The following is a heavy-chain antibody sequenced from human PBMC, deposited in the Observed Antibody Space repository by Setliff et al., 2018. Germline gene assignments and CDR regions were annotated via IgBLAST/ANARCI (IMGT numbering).Heavy chain of an antibody. CDR2: IYTSGST. V-gene: IGHV4-61*02. Sequence: LSLTCTVSGGSISSGSYYWSWIRQPAGKGLEWIGRIYTSGSTNYNPSLKSRVTISVDTSKNQFSLKLSSVTAADTAVYYCARGDIVSRRQLGHDAFDIWGQGTMVTVSS. J-gene: IGHJ3*02. CDR3: ARGDIVSRRQLGHDAFDI. CDR1: GGSISSGSYY. D-gene: IGHD2-15*01.